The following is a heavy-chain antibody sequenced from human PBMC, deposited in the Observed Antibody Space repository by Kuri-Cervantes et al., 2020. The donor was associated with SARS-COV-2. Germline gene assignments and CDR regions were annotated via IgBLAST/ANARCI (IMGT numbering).Heavy chain of an antibody. CDR2: IYPGDSDT. D-gene: IGHD3-22*01. V-gene: IGHV5-51*01. J-gene: IGHJ3*02. Sequence: GESLKISCKGSGYSFTSYWIGWVRQMPGKGLEWMGIIYPGDSDTRYSPSFQGQVTISADKSICTPYLQWSSLKASDTAMYYCARPLYYYDSSGYPGSVVAFDIWGQGTMVTVSS. CDR3: ARPLYYYDSSGYPGSVVAFDI. CDR1: GYSFTSYW.